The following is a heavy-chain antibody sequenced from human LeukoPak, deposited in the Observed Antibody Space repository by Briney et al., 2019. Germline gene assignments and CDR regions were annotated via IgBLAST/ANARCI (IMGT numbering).Heavy chain of an antibody. J-gene: IGHJ4*02. V-gene: IGHV3-48*02. D-gene: IGHD3-16*01. CDR3: TRGVSGGGETSAY. Sequence: SVEGRFTISRDNAKNSLYLQMNSLRDEDTAAYYCTRGVSGGGETSAYWGQGTLVTVSS.